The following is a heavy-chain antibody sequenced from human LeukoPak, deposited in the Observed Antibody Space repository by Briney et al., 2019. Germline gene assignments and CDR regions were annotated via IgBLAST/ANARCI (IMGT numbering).Heavy chain of an antibody. CDR3: ALGVVHRNWFDP. J-gene: IGHJ5*02. Sequence: ASVKVSCKASGYTFTSYDINWVRQAPGQGLEWMGWMNPNSGNTGYAQKFQGRVTMTRNTSISTAYMELSSLRSEDTAVYYCALGVVHRNWFDPWGQGTLVTVSS. CDR1: GYTFTSYD. CDR2: MNPNSGNT. V-gene: IGHV1-8*01. D-gene: IGHD3-3*01.